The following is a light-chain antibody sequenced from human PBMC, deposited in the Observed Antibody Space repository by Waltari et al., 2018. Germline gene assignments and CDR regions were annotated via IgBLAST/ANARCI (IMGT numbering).Light chain of an antibody. J-gene: IGKJ4*01. CDR1: QSVTNC. Sequence: DIVLTQSPAILSLSPVERASLSCRASQSVTNCLAWYQQKPGQAPRLLIYDTSNRATGSPARFSGSGFGTDFTLTISSLEPEDFAVYYCQQRRDWPLTFGGGTKVEIK. V-gene: IGKV3-11*01. CDR2: DTS. CDR3: QQRRDWPLT.